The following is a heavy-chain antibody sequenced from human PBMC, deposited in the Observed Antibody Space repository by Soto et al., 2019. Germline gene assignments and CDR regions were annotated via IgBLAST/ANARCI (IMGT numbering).Heavy chain of an antibody. V-gene: IGHV1-18*01. J-gene: IGHJ4*02. D-gene: IGHD1-1*01. CDR3: ARRRYGDY. CDR2: ISAHNGKT. CDR1: GYAFTTYG. Sequence: QVHLVQSGAEVTKPGASVKVSCKGSGYAFTTYGITWVRQAPGQGLEWMGWISAHNGKTNYAQKLQGRVTVTRDTSTSTAYMELSSLRSDDTAVYYCARRRYGDYWGQGALVTVSS.